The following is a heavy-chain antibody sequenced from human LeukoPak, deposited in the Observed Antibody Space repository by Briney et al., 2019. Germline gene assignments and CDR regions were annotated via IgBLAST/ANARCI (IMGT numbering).Heavy chain of an antibody. CDR1: GFTFHDDG. V-gene: IGHV3-20*04. D-gene: IGHD2-2*01. J-gene: IGHJ5*02. CDR2: ISWRGDST. Sequence: PGGSLRLSCAASGFTFHDDGMSWVRQVPGKGLEWVSGISWRGDSTSYADSVKGRFTVSRDNAKNSLYLQMDSLRVEDTALYYFWARLVIGPADEKRTKWFDPWGQGTLVTVSS. CDR3: WARLVIGPADEKRTKWFDP.